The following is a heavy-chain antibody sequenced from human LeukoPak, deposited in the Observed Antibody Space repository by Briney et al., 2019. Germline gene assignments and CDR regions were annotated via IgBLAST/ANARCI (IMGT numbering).Heavy chain of an antibody. CDR3: ARHPIIAAAGTDFDY. CDR2: IYYSGST. CDR1: GGSISSSSYY. Sequence: SETLSLTCTVSGGSISSSSYYWGWIRQPPGKGLEWIGSIYYSGSTYYNPSLKSRVTISVDTSKNRFFLKLSSVTAADTAVYYCARHPIIAAAGTDFDYWGQGTLVTVSS. J-gene: IGHJ4*02. D-gene: IGHD6-13*01. V-gene: IGHV4-39*01.